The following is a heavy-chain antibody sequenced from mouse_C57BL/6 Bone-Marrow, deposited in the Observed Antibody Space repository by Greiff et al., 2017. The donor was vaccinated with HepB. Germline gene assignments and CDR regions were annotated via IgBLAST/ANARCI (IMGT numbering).Heavy chain of an antibody. CDR1: GFTFTSYW. D-gene: IGHD1-1*01. Sequence: VQLQQPVAELVKPGASVKLSCTASGFTFTSYWMQWVKQRPGQGLEWIGEIDPADSYTNYDQKFKGKATMTVDTSSTTAYMQLSSLTSEDSAVYYCARACYYGFAYWGQGTLVTVSA. CDR3: ARACYYGFAY. J-gene: IGHJ3*01. V-gene: IGHV1-50*01. CDR2: IDPADSYT.